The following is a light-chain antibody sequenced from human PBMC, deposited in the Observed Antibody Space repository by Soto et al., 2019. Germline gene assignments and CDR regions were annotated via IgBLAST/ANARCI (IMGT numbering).Light chain of an antibody. CDR1: QSISNY. V-gene: IGKV1-39*01. Sequence: DIQMTQSPSSLSASVGDRVTVTCRASQSISNYLNWYQQKPGKAPKLLIYAASILQSGVPSRFSGSGSGTDFTLTISNLQPEDFATYYCQQSDSTPFTFGPGTKVDIK. CDR2: AAS. J-gene: IGKJ3*01. CDR3: QQSDSTPFT.